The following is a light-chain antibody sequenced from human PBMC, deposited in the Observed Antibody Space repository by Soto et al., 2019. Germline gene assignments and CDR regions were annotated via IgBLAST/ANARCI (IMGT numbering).Light chain of an antibody. Sequence: QSALTQPRSVSGSPGQSVTISCTGPSIDVGGSNYVSWYQQHPGKAPKLMIYDVSERLSGVPDRFSGSKSGNTASLTISGLQAEDEADYYCCSYAVTFYVFGTGTKLTVL. CDR3: CSYAVTFYV. CDR1: SIDVGGSNY. V-gene: IGLV2-11*01. J-gene: IGLJ1*01. CDR2: DVS.